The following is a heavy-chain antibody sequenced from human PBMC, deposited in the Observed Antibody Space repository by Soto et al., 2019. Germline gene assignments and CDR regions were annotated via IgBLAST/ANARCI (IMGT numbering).Heavy chain of an antibody. CDR2: ISSSSSYI. J-gene: IGHJ6*02. CDR1: GFTFSSYS. D-gene: IGHD3-22*01. V-gene: IGHV3-21*01. Sequence: SGGSLRLSCAASGFTFSSYSINWVRQAPGEGLEWVSSISSSSSYIYYADSVKGRFTISRDNAKNSLFLQMNSLRAEDTAVYYFARAWTYDPLRYYYYYYGMDVWGQGTTVTVSS. CDR3: ARAWTYDPLRYYYYYYGMDV.